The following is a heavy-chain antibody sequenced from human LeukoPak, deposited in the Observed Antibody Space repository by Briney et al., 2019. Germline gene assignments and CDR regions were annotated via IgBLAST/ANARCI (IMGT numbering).Heavy chain of an antibody. CDR2: INHSGST. CDR3: ARRVKRNYGGNSGFDP. Sequence: SETLSLTCAVYGGSFSGYYWSWIRQPPGKGLEWIGEINHSGSTNYNPSLKSRVTISVDTSKNQFSLKLSSVTAADTAVYYCARRVKRNYGGNSGFDPWGQGTLVTVSS. J-gene: IGHJ5*02. CDR1: GGSFSGYY. V-gene: IGHV4-34*01. D-gene: IGHD4-23*01.